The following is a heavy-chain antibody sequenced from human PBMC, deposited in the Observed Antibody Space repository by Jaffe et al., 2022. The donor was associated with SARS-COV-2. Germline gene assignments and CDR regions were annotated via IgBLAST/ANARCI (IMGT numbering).Heavy chain of an antibody. D-gene: IGHD4-17*01. CDR2: INAGNGNT. CDR1: GYTFTSYA. Sequence: QVQLVQSGAEVKKPGASVKVSCKASGYTFTSYAMHWVRQAPGQRLEWMGWINAGNGNTKYSQKFQGRVTITRDTSASTAYMELSSLRSEDTAVYYCARIYGDHGDAFDIWGQGTMVTVSS. CDR3: ARIYGDHGDAFDI. V-gene: IGHV1-3*01. J-gene: IGHJ3*02.